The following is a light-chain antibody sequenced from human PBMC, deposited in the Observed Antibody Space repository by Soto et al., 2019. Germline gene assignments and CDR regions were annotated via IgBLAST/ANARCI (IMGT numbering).Light chain of an antibody. V-gene: IGLV2-11*01. CDR1: SSDVGGYNY. J-gene: IGLJ1*01. CDR3: CSYAGSYTWV. Sequence: QSALTQPRSVSGSPGQSVTISCTGTSSDVGGYNYVSWYPQHPGKAPKLMIYDVSKRPSGVRDRFSGSNSGNTASLTISGLHAEDEADYYCCSYAGSYTWVFGTGTKLTVL. CDR2: DVS.